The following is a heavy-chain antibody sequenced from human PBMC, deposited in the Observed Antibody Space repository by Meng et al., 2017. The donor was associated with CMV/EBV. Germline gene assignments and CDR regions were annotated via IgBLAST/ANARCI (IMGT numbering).Heavy chain of an antibody. J-gene: IGHJ4*02. CDR3: AKASMDYSNYAGYFDY. CDR1: GFTFSSYG. CDR2: IRYDGSNK. D-gene: IGHD4-11*01. V-gene: IGHV3-30*02. Sequence: GESLKISCAASGFTFSSYGMHWVRQAPGKGLEWVAFIRYDGSNKYYADSVKGRFTISRDNSKNTLYLQMNSLRAEDTAVYYCAKASMDYSNYAGYFDYWGQGTLVTVSS.